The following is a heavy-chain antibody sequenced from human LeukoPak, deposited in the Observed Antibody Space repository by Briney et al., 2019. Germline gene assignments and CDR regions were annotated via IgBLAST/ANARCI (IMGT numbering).Heavy chain of an antibody. Sequence: ASVAVSYKASGYTFTSYGISWVRQAPGQGLEWMGWISAYNGNTNYAQKLQGRVTMTTDTSTSTAYMELRSLRSDDTAVYYCARDWRDGYKSPGAFDIWGQGTMVTVSS. CDR1: GYTFTSYG. CDR3: ARDWRDGYKSPGAFDI. CDR2: ISAYNGNT. V-gene: IGHV1-18*01. D-gene: IGHD5-24*01. J-gene: IGHJ3*02.